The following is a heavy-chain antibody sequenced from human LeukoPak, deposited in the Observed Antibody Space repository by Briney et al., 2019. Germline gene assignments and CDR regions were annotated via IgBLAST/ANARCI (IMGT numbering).Heavy chain of an antibody. CDR2: INHSGST. D-gene: IGHD4-17*01. CDR1: GLTFSSYS. J-gene: IGHJ4*02. V-gene: IGHV4-34*01. CDR3: ARHRQLRAVTTKGLGFDY. Sequence: PGGSLRLSCAASGLTFSSYSMNWVRQAPGKGLEWIGEINHSGSTNYNPSLKSRVTISVDTSKNQFSLKLSSVTAADTAVYYCARHRQLRAVTTKGLGFDYWGQGTLVTVSS.